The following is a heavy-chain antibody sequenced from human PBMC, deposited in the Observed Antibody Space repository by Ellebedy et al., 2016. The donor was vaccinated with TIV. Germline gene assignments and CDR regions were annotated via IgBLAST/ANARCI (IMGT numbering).Heavy chain of an antibody. V-gene: IGHV3-21*01. D-gene: IGHD2-2*01. CDR1: GFTFSSYS. Sequence: GESLKISXAASGFTFSSYSMNWVRQAPGKGLEWVSSISSSSSYIYYADSVKGRFTISRDNAKNSLYLQMNSLRDEDTAVYYCARDLSTSSSVYFDYWGQGTLVTVSS. J-gene: IGHJ4*02. CDR3: ARDLSTSSSVYFDY. CDR2: ISSSSSYI.